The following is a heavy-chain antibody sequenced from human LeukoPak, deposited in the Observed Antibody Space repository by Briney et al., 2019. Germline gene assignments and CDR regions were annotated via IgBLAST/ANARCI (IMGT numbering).Heavy chain of an antibody. CDR2: IYYSGSA. V-gene: IGHV4-59*08. Sequence: SETLSLTCTVSGGSISGYYWSWIRQPPGKGLEWIGYIYYSGSANYNPSLKSRATISIDTSKNHFSLRLSSVTAADTAEYYCARRDPYTSGSYYFDYWGQGALVTVSS. CDR3: ARRDPYTSGSYYFDY. D-gene: IGHD3-10*01. CDR1: GGSISGYY. J-gene: IGHJ4*02.